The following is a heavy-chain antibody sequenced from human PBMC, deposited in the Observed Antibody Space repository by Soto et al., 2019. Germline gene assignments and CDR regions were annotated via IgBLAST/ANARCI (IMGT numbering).Heavy chain of an antibody. CDR1: GYIFTNYD. D-gene: IGHD4-17*01. CDR2: INPNSGNT. J-gene: IGHJ5*02. CDR3: AGGIKYGDYSRWFDP. Sequence: QVQLVQSGAEVKKPGASVKVSCKASGYIFTNYDINWVRQATGQGLEYLGWINPNSGNTGYVQKFQGRVTMTRNTSINTAYMELNSLRSEDTAVYYCAGGIKYGDYSRWFDPGGQGTLVTVSS. V-gene: IGHV1-8*01.